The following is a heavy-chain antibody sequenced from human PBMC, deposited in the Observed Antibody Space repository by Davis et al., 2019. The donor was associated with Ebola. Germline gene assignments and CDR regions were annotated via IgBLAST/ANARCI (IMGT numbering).Heavy chain of an antibody. CDR3: ARTYRSFRPEYYGMDV. CDR1: GFTFSDFG. CDR2: MSNDGTKT. J-gene: IGHJ6*02. Sequence: GGSLRLSCAASGFTFSDFGMHWVRQAPGKGLDWVALMSNDGTKTYYADSVKGRFTISRDTSKNMWNLQMNSLRVEDTALYYCARTYRSFRPEYYGMDVWGRGTTVTVSS. D-gene: IGHD2/OR15-2a*01. V-gene: IGHV3-30*19.